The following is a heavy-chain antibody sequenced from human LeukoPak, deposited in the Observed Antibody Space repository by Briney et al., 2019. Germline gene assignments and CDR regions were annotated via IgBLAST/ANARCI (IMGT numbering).Heavy chain of an antibody. CDR3: ARHEVGARWFDY. CDR2: INHSGST. V-gene: IGHV4-34*01. Sequence: SETLSLTCAVYGGSFSGYYWSWIRQPPGKGLEWIGEINHSGSTNYNPSLKSRVTISKDTSKNQFSLKLSSVTAADTAVYYCARHEVGARWFDYWGQGTLVTVSS. CDR1: GGSFSGYY. D-gene: IGHD1-26*01. J-gene: IGHJ4*02.